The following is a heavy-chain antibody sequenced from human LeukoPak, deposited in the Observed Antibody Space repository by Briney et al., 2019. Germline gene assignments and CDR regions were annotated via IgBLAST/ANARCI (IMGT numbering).Heavy chain of an antibody. CDR3: ARDGRPELPHYVWGSYRPYYFDY. V-gene: IGHV3-7*01. CDR2: IKQDGTER. CDR1: GFTFTTYW. Sequence: GGSLRLSCAASGFTFTTYWMSWVRQAPGKGLEWVANIKQDGTERYYADSVKGRFTISRDNAKNSLYLQMNSLRAEDTAVYYCARDGRPELPHYVWGSYRPYYFDYWGQGTLVTVSS. D-gene: IGHD3-16*02. J-gene: IGHJ4*02.